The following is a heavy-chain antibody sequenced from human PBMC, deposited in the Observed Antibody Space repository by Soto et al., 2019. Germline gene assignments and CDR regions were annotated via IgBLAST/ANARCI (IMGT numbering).Heavy chain of an antibody. Sequence: PGGSLRLSCAASGFTFSNYAMSWVRQAPGKGLEWVSALSGGDRSTYYADSVRGRFTISRDDSKNTLYLQMNSLRAEDTAVYYCAKAYYYDGSGYFYDYWGQGTLVTVSS. D-gene: IGHD3-22*01. CDR3: AKAYYYDGSGYFYDY. V-gene: IGHV3-23*01. CDR1: GFTFSNYA. CDR2: LSGGDRST. J-gene: IGHJ4*02.